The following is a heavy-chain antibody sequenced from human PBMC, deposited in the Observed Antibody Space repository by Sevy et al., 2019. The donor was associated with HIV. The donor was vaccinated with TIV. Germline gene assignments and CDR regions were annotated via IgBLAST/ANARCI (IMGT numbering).Heavy chain of an antibody. D-gene: IGHD4-17*01. CDR2: ISNSGTTI. CDR3: ARDLPPSATTVPHFDC. CDR1: GFSFSSYE. J-gene: IGHJ4*02. V-gene: IGHV3-48*03. Sequence: GGYLRLSCAASGFSFSSYEMNWVRQAPGKGLEWVSYISNSGTTISYSDSVRGRFTISRDNARNLLYLQMNSPRAEDTAVYFCARDLPPSATTVPHFDCWGQGTLVTVSS.